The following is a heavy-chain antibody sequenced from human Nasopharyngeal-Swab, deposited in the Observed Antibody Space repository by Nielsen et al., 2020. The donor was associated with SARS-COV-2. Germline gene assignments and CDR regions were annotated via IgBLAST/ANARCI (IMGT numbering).Heavy chain of an antibody. Sequence: GESLKISCAASGFTFSSYWMSWVRQAPGKELEWVANIKQDGSEKYYVDSVKGRFTISRDNAKNSLYLQMNSLRAEDTAVYYCAREVVTMIVVTHYYYGMDVWGQGTTVTVSS. J-gene: IGHJ6*02. CDR3: AREVVTMIVVTHYYYGMDV. D-gene: IGHD3-22*01. V-gene: IGHV3-7*01. CDR2: IKQDGSEK. CDR1: GFTFSSYW.